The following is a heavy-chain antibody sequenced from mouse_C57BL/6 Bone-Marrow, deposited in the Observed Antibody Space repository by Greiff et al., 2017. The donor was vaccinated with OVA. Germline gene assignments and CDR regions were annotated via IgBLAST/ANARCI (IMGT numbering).Heavy chain of an antibody. CDR3: ARDYYSNYVYAMDY. J-gene: IGHJ4*01. V-gene: IGHV1-4*01. CDR2: INPSSGYT. Sequence: QVQLQQSGAELARPGASVKMSCKASGYTFTSSTMHWVKQRPGRGLEWIGYINPSSGYTKYNQKFKDKAPLPADKSSSTAYMQLSSLTSEDSAVYYCARDYYSNYVYAMDYWGQGTSVTVSS. D-gene: IGHD2-5*01. CDR1: GYTFTSST.